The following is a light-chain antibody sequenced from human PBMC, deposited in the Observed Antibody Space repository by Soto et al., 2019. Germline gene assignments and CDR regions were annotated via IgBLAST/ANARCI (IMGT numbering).Light chain of an antibody. CDR2: DAS. Sequence: EIVLTQSPATLSLYPGERATLSCRASQSVSSYLAWYQQKPGQAPRLLIYDASNRATGIPARFSGSGSGTDFTLTISSLEPEDFAVYYCQQRSNRETLTSGGGTKVDI. J-gene: IGKJ4*01. V-gene: IGKV3-11*01. CDR1: QSVSSY. CDR3: QQRSNRETLT.